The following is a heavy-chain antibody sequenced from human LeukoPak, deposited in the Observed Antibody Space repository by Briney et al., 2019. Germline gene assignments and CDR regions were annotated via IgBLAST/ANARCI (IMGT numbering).Heavy chain of an antibody. CDR3: AKGWNLSDH. D-gene: IGHD1-1*01. J-gene: IGHJ4*02. CDR2: IWYDGKNK. V-gene: IGHV3-33*06. Sequence: GGSLRLSCAASGFTFSRYGMHWVRQAPGKGLEWVAIIWYDGKNKYYADPMKGRFTISRDNSKNTLYLQINSLRAEDTGVYYCAKGWNLSDHWGQGTLVAVSS. CDR1: GFTFSRYG.